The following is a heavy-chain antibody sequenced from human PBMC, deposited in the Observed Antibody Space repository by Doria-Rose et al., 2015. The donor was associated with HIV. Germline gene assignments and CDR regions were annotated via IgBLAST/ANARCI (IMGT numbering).Heavy chain of an antibody. V-gene: IGHV3-7*01. J-gene: IGHJ6*02. CDR3: ARKSLLYGMDV. CDR2: IKEDGSEK. Sequence: NWVRQAPGKGLEWVANIKEDGSEKYYVDSLKGRVTISRDNAKKSLYLQMNSLRAEDTAVYYCARKSLLYGMDVWGQGTTVTVSS. D-gene: IGHD2-15*01.